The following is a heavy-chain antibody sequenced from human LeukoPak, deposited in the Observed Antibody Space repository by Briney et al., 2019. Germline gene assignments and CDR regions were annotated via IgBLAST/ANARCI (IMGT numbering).Heavy chain of an antibody. D-gene: IGHD3-3*01. CDR2: IKQDGSQK. CDR1: GFTFSSFW. V-gene: IGHV3-7*01. CDR3: AKDGRDFWSGYYNYYYYGMDV. J-gene: IGHJ6*02. Sequence: PGGSLRLSCGASGFTFSSFWMTWVRQAPGKGLEWVANIKQDGSQKYYVDSVKGRFTISRDNSKNTLYLQMNSLRAEDTAVYYCAKDGRDFWSGYYNYYYYGMDVWGQGTTVTVSS.